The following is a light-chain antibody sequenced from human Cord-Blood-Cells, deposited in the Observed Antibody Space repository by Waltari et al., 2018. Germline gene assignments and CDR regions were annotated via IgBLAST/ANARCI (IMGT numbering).Light chain of an antibody. Sequence: QSALTQPASVSGSPGQSITISCTGTSSDVGGYNYVSWYQQHPGKAPKLMIYDVSNRPSGVSNRFSCSKSGNTASLTISGLLAEDEADYYCSSYTSSSSVVFGGGTKLTVL. J-gene: IGLJ2*01. V-gene: IGLV2-14*01. CDR3: SSYTSSSSVV. CDR1: SSDVGGYNY. CDR2: DVS.